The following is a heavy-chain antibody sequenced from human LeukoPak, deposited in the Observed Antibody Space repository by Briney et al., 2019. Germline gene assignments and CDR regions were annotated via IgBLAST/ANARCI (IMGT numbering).Heavy chain of an antibody. Sequence: PGGSLRLSCAASGFTFDDYAMHWVRQAPGKGLEWVSGISWNSGSIGYADSVKGRFTISRDNAKNSLYLQMNSLRAEDTAVYYCARDPYYGSGTSRFDFFDYWGQGTLVTVSS. V-gene: IGHV3-9*01. CDR3: ARDPYYGSGTSRFDFFDY. CDR1: GFTFDDYA. D-gene: IGHD3-10*01. J-gene: IGHJ4*02. CDR2: ISWNSGSI.